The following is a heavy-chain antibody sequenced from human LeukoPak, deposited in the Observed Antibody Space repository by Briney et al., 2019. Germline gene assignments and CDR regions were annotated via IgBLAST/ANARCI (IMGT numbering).Heavy chain of an antibody. CDR2: IKQDGSDK. CDR3: ARGGGDY. Sequence: GESLRLSCVASGFTFSDYWMTWVRQAPGKGLEWVANIKQDGSDKKYVDSVKGRFTISRDNAKNSLYLQMDSLRDEDTAVCYCARGGGDYWGQGTLVTVTS. CDR1: GFTFSDYW. D-gene: IGHD1-26*01. J-gene: IGHJ4*02. V-gene: IGHV3-7*01.